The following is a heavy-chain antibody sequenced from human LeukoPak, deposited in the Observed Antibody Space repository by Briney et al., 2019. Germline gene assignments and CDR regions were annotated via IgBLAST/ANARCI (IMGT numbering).Heavy chain of an antibody. Sequence: SETLSLTCTVSGGSISSYYWSWIRQPPGKGLEWIGYIYYSGSTNYNPSLKSRVTISVDTSKNQFSLKLNSVTAADTAVYYCARGSKYYDILGWGQGTLVTVSS. J-gene: IGHJ4*02. CDR3: ARGSKYYDILG. CDR1: GGSISSYY. CDR2: IYYSGST. V-gene: IGHV4-59*12. D-gene: IGHD3-9*01.